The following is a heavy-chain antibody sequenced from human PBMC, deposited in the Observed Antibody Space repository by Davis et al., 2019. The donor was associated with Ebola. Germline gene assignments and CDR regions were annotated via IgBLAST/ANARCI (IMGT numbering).Heavy chain of an antibody. V-gene: IGHV4-4*02. CDR1: GGSISSNNW. Sequence: SETLSLTCAVSGGSISSNNWWSWVRQPPGKGLEWIGEIYHSGSTNYNPSLESRVTISVDTSKNEFSLRLSSVTAADTAVYYCARTTLTSVSDLGLGYTFFDPWGQGTLVNVSS. J-gene: IGHJ5*02. CDR3: ARTTLTSVSDLGLGYTFFDP. CDR2: IYHSGST. D-gene: IGHD4-17*01.